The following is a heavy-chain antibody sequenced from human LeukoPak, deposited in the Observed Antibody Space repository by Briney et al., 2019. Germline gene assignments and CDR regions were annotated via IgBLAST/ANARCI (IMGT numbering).Heavy chain of an antibody. D-gene: IGHD2-2*01. V-gene: IGHV3-30*01. Sequence: GRSLRLSCAASGFTFSSYAMHWVRQAPGKGLEWVAVISYDGSNKYYADSVKGRFTISRDNSKNTLYLQMNSLRAEDTAVYYCARDGRDIVVVPAAMVGNYFDYWGQGTLVTVSS. CDR1: GFTFSSYA. CDR2: ISYDGSNK. J-gene: IGHJ4*02. CDR3: ARDGRDIVVVPAAMVGNYFDY.